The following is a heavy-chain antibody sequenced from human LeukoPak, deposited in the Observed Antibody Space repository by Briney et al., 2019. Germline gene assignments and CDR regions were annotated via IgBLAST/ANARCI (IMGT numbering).Heavy chain of an antibody. CDR1: GYTFTSYG. CDR2: ISAYNGNT. J-gene: IGHJ6*02. D-gene: IGHD3-3*01. Sequence: ASVKVSCKASGYTFTSYGISWVRQAPGQGLEWMGWISAYNGNTNYAQKLQGRVTMTTDTSTSTAYMELRSLRSDDTAVYYCARDSPVDYDFWSGYPNLYYCMDVWGQGTTVTVSS. CDR3: ARDSPVDYDFWSGYPNLYYCMDV. V-gene: IGHV1-18*01.